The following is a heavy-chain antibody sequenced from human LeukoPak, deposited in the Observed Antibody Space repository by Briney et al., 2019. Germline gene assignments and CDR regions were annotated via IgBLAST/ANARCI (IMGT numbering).Heavy chain of an antibody. D-gene: IGHD1-26*01. CDR2: ISYDGSDK. V-gene: IGHV3-33*05. Sequence: GGSLRLSCAASGFTFSSYGMHWVRQAPGKGLEWVAVISYDGSDKYYAESVKGRFTISRDNAKNSLYLQMNSLRAEDTAVYYCARDRGSYYGGYYWGQGTLVTVSS. CDR3: ARDRGSYYGGYY. CDR1: GFTFSSYG. J-gene: IGHJ4*02.